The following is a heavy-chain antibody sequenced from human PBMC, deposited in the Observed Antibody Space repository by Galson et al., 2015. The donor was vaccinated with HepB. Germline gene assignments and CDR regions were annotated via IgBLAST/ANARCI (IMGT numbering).Heavy chain of an antibody. CDR1: DFSFTSYW. V-gene: IGHV5-51*01. D-gene: IGHD1-7*01. J-gene: IGHJ3*02. Sequence: QSGAEVKKPGESLEISFTGSDFSFTSYWIGWVRQMPGKGLAWLGIIHPGDSDTRYSPSFQGLVTISADKSIRTAYLQWSSLKASDTAMYYCARRTSPTFIAGTGTGAFDIWGQGTMVTGSS. CDR3: ARRTSPTFIAGTGTGAFDI. CDR2: IHPGDSDT.